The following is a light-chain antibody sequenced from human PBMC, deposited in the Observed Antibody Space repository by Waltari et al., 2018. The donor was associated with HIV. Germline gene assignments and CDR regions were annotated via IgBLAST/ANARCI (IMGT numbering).Light chain of an antibody. CDR1: SSQVGGDNY. J-gene: IGLJ1*01. Sequence: QSALTQPRSVSGSPGPSVTISCTGTSSQVGGDNYVSCYQQHPGKAPKLMIYDVTQRPSGVPDRFSGSKSGNTASLTISGLQAEDEADYYCCSYAGSYTYVFGTGTKVTVL. CDR3: CSYAGSYTYV. V-gene: IGLV2-11*01. CDR2: DVT.